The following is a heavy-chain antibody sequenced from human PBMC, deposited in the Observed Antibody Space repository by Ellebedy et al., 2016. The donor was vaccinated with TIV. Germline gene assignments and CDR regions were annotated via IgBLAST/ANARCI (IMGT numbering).Heavy chain of an antibody. J-gene: IGHJ3*01. CDR3: ARIGGGVSGTSFDV. V-gene: IGHV1-18*04. D-gene: IGHD3-16*01. CDR2: ISAYNGDT. Sequence: AASVKVSCKTSGYTFTNYGITWVRQAPGQGLEWMGWISAYNGDTDYAQKFQGRATMTTDTSTSTTYMELRGLRSDDTALYYCARIGGGVSGTSFDVWGQGTIVTVSS. CDR1: GYTFTNYG.